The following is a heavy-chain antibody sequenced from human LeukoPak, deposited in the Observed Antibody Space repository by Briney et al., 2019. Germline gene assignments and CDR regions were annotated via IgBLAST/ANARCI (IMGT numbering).Heavy chain of an antibody. J-gene: IGHJ4*02. CDR3: AKDYVGDCSGGSCSYFDY. D-gene: IGHD2-15*01. Sequence: GGSLRLSCAASGFTFSKYAMTWVRQAPGKGLEWVSAISSSTLKIYYADSVKGRFTISRDNSKNTLYLQMNSVRAEDTAIYYCAKDYVGDCSGGSCSYFDYWGQGTLVTVSS. CDR2: ISSSTLKI. V-gene: IGHV3-23*01. CDR1: GFTFSKYA.